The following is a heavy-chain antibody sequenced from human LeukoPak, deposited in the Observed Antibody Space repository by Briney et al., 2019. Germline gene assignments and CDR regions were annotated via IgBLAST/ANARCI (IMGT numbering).Heavy chain of an antibody. CDR2: INSDGSST. Sequence: GGSLRLSCAASGFTFSRNWMHWVRQAPGKGLVWVSRINSDGSSTSYADSVKGRFTISRDNAKNTLYLQMSSLRAEDTAVYYCARDPSLHEYYRKRSLDSWGQGTLVTVSS. J-gene: IGHJ4*02. V-gene: IGHV3-74*01. CDR1: GFTFSRNW. CDR3: ARDPSLHEYYRKRSLDS. D-gene: IGHD3-10*01.